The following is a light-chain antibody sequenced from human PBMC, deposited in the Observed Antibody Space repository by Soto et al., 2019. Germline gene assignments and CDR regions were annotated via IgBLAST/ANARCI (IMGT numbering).Light chain of an antibody. CDR3: QQYGSSPLWT. Sequence: EIFLRQSPDTLSLSPGERATLTCRASQSVTNYIAWYQQRPGQAPRLLIYDASNRATGVPARFSGSRSGTDFTLTISDLEPEDFAVYYCQQYGSSPLWTFGQGTKVDI. CDR2: DAS. J-gene: IGKJ1*01. V-gene: IGKV3-11*01. CDR1: QSVTNY.